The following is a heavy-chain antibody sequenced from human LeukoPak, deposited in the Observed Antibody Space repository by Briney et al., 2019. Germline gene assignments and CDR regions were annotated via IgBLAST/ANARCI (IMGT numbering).Heavy chain of an antibody. V-gene: IGHV1-69*04. CDR3: ARGLVVPDAMSAFDI. CDR2: IIPILGIA. CDR1: GGTFSSYA. J-gene: IGHJ3*02. D-gene: IGHD2-2*01. Sequence: SVKVSCKASGGTFSSYAISWVRQAPGQGLEWMGRIIPILGIANYAQKFQGRVTITADKSTSTAYMELSSLRSEDTAVYYCARGLVVPDAMSAFDIWGQGTMVTVSS.